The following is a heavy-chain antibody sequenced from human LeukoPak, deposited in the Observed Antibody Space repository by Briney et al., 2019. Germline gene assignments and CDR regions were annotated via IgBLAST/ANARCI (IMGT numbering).Heavy chain of an antibody. CDR3: ARHPNIDYYDSSGFPDYFDY. J-gene: IGHJ4*02. Sequence: KPSETLSLTCSVSGYSISSNYYWGWIRQPPGKGLEWIGSIYHTGSTYVNPSLRSHNPSLWSRVPISIDTSKNQFSLKLSSVTAADTAVFYCARHPNIDYYDSSGFPDYFDYWGQGTLVSVSS. V-gene: IGHV4-38-2*02. CDR2: IYHTGST. D-gene: IGHD3-22*01. CDR1: GYSISSNYY.